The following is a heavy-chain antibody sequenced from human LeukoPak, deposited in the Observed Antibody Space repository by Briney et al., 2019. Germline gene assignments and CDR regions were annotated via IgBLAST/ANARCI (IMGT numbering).Heavy chain of an antibody. J-gene: IGHJ4*02. CDR1: SGSINSEEFY. D-gene: IGHD6-19*01. V-gene: IGHV4-30-4*02. CDR2: IYLTGTT. Sequence: SETLSLTCTVSSGSINSEEFYWSWIRQPPEKGLEFIGFIYLTGTTYYTPSLKSRITISIDTPRNQFSLKLSSVTAADTAVYYCARGSSVAGTNYWGQGTLVTVSS. CDR3: ARGSSVAGTNY.